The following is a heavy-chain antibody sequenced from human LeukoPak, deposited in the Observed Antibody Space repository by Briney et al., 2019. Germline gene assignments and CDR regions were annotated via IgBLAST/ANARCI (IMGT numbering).Heavy chain of an antibody. CDR1: GFTFSSYA. CDR3: ARWWELQGGNAFDY. V-gene: IGHV3-30*04. CDR2: ISYDGSNK. J-gene: IGHJ4*02. Sequence: GGSLRLSCAASGFTFSSYAMHWVRQAPGKGLEWVAVISYDGSNKYYADSVKGRFTISRDNSKNTLYLQMNSLRAEDTAVYYCARWWELQGGNAFDYWGQGTLVTVSS. D-gene: IGHD1-26*01.